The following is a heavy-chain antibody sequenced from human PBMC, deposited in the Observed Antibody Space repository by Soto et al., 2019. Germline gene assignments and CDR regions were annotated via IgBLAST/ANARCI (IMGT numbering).Heavy chain of an antibody. D-gene: IGHD3-16*01. V-gene: IGHV3-64D*06. J-gene: IGHJ5*01. CDR1: GFTFSHSA. CDR3: VRGGGAYAGSSLWFDS. CDR2: IGSTGAST. Sequence: RRLSCSASGFTFSHSAMHWVRQAPGKGLEYVAAIGSTGASTYYPGSVKGRFIISRDNSKNTLFLQMNSLRPEDTAVYYCVRGGGAYAGSSLWFDSWGQGTLVTVSS.